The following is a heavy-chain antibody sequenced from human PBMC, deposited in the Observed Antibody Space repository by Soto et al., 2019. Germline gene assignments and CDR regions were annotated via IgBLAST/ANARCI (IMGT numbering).Heavy chain of an antibody. J-gene: IGHJ4*02. Sequence: GGSLRLSCVVSGFSVTSHYMNWVRQAPGKGLEWVSIIYTGDNRNYADSVRGRFTISRDNSENTLYLQMDRLTVEDTAVYYCARPWGDYGALHPFDYWGQGTLVTVSS. CDR3: ARPWGDYGALHPFDY. CDR2: IYTGDNR. D-gene: IGHD4-17*01. V-gene: IGHV3-66*04. CDR1: GFSVTSHY.